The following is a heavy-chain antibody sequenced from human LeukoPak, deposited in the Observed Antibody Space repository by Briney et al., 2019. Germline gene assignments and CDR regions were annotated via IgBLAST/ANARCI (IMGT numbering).Heavy chain of an antibody. CDR1: GFTFSSYS. CDR2: ISSSSSTI. V-gene: IGHV3-48*01. D-gene: IGHD6-13*01. Sequence: GGSLRLSCAASGFTFSSYSMNWVRQAPGKGLEWGSYISSSSSTIYYADSVKGRFTISRDNAKNSLYLQMNSLRAEDTAVYYCERLSGSSWYGHYFDYWGQGTLVTVSS. CDR3: ERLSGSSWYGHYFDY. J-gene: IGHJ4*02.